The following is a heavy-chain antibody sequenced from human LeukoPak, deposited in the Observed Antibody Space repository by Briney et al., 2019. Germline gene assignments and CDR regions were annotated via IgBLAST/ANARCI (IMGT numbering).Heavy chain of an antibody. D-gene: IGHD3-10*01. CDR3: AKSRGSGLFDY. CDR1: GFTFNTHW. Sequence: GGSLRLSCAASGFTFNTHWMTWVRQAPGKGLEWVATIHPDGSEKYYADSVKGRFTISRDNSKNTLYVQMNSLRAEDTAVYYCAKSRGSGLFDYWGQGTLVTVSS. J-gene: IGHJ4*02. V-gene: IGHV3-7*03. CDR2: IHPDGSEK.